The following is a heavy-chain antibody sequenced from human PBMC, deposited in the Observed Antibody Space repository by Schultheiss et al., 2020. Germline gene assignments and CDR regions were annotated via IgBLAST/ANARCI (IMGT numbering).Heavy chain of an antibody. V-gene: IGHV3-73*01. D-gene: IGHD6-6*01. CDR3: APRSIAATSGDFDY. CDR1: GFTFSGSA. Sequence: VGSLRLSCAASGFTFSGSAMHWVRQASGKGLEWVGRIRSKANSYATAYAASVKGRFTISRDDSKNTAYLQMNSLRAEDTAVYYCAPRSIAATSGDFDYWGKGTLVTVSS. CDR2: IRSKANSYAT. J-gene: IGHJ4*02.